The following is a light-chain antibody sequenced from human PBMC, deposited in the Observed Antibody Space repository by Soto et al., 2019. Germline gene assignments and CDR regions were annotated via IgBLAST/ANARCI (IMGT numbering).Light chain of an antibody. CDR3: QQYNNWPPRT. V-gene: IGKV3-15*01. CDR1: QSVSSN. CDR2: SAS. Sequence: EIVMTQSPATLSVSPGERATLSCRASQSVSSNLAWYQQKPGQAPRLLIYSASTRATGIPARFSVSRSGTEFTLTISSLQSKDFAVYYCQQYNNWPPRTFGGGTKVEIK. J-gene: IGKJ4*01.